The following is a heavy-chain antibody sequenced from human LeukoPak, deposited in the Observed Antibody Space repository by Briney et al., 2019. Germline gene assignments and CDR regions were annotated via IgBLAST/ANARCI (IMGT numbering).Heavy chain of an antibody. CDR1: GGSISSSSYY. CDR2: IYYSGST. V-gene: IGHV4-39*07. J-gene: IGHJ3*02. CDR3: AREYKRPYDYVWGSYRYLDAFDI. Sequence: SETLSLTCTVSGGSISSSSYYWGWIRQPPGKGLEWIGSIYYSGSTYYNPSLKSRVTISVDTSKNQFSLKLSSVTAADTAVYYCAREYKRPYDYVWGSYRYLDAFDIWGQGTMVTVSS. D-gene: IGHD3-16*02.